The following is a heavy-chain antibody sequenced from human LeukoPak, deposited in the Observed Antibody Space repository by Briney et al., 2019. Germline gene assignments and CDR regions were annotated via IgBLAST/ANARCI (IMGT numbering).Heavy chain of an antibody. Sequence: PSETLSLTCAVYGGSFSGYYWSWIRQPPGKGLEWIGEINHSGSTNYNRSLKSRVTISVDTSKNQFSLKLSSVTAADTAVYYCARPKNYGDYADAFDIWGQGTVVTVSS. CDR2: INHSGST. D-gene: IGHD4-17*01. J-gene: IGHJ3*02. CDR1: GGSFSGYY. CDR3: ARPKNYGDYADAFDI. V-gene: IGHV4-34*01.